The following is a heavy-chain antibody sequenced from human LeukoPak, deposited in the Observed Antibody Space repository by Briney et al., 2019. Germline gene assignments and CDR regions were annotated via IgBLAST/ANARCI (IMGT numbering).Heavy chain of an antibody. CDR1: GFGFTNYG. V-gene: IGHV3-33*01. Sequence: GTSLRLSCAASGFGFTNYGMHWVRQAPGKGLEWVAIIWGDGSKTYYSDSVKGRFTISRDNAKNSLYLQMNSLRAEDTAVYYCARARSYDMLTGPFDYWGQGTLVTVSS. CDR3: ARARSYDMLTGPFDY. J-gene: IGHJ4*02. CDR2: IWGDGSKT. D-gene: IGHD3-9*01.